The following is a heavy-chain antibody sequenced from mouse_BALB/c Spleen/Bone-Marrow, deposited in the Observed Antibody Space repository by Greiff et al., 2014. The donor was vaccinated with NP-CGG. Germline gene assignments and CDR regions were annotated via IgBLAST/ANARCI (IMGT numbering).Heavy chain of an antibody. J-gene: IGHJ1*01. CDR2: IYPYNGGT. V-gene: IGHV1S29*02. Sequence: EVQLQQSGPELVKPGASVKISCKASGYTFTDYNMHWVKQSHGKSLEWIGYIYPYNGGTGYNQKFKSKATLTVGNSSSTAYMELRSLKSEDSAVYYCARSYGNWYFDVWGAGTTVTVSS. CDR1: GYTFTDYN. D-gene: IGHD2-10*02. CDR3: ARSYGNWYFDV.